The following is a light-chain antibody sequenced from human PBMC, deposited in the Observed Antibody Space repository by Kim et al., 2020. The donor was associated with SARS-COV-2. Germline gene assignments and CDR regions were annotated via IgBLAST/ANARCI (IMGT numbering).Light chain of an antibody. CDR3: AAWDDSLHGVI. J-gene: IGLJ2*01. Sequence: QMVTISSPESTSNIRATTVNWYQLFRGTATQLLMYTDIQRPSGVRDRFSGSKSGPSASLAISGLQTEHKADYYCAAWDDSLHGVIFGGGPRRTVL. CDR2: TDI. CDR1: TSNIRATT. V-gene: IGLV1-44*01.